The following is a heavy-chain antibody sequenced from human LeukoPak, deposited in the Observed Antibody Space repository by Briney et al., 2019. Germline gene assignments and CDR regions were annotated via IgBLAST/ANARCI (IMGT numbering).Heavy chain of an antibody. D-gene: IGHD3-10*01. J-gene: IGHJ4*02. CDR3: AKGVTGSGSEGDY. V-gene: IGHV3-30*18. Sequence: PGRPLRLSCAASGFTFSSYGMHWVRQAPGKGLEWVAVISYDGSNKYYADSVKGRFTISRDNSKNTLYLQMNSLRAEDTAVYYCAKGVTGSGSEGDYWGQGTLVTVSS. CDR2: ISYDGSNK. CDR1: GFTFSSYG.